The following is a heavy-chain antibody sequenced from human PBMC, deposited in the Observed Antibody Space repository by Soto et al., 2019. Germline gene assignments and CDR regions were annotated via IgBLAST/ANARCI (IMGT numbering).Heavy chain of an antibody. CDR2: IYVGDSA. D-gene: IGHD3-22*01. V-gene: IGHV4-59*01. CDR3: ARGYYDTTGYSLDP. J-gene: IGHJ5*02. Sequence: SETFSLTCSVSGGSMIGYYWSWIRQSPGKGLEWIGYIYVGDSANYNPSLINRLIISVDRSRNQFSLRLSSVTAADTAVYYCARGYYDTTGYSLDPWGQGTLVTVSS. CDR1: GGSMIGYY.